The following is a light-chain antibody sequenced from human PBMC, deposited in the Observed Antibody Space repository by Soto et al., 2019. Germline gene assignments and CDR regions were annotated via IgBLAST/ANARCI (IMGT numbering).Light chain of an antibody. CDR2: GAS. V-gene: IGKV3-20*01. Sequence: EIVLTQSPGTLSLSPGERATLSCRASQSVDNGYLAWYQQKPGQAPRLLIYGASSWATGIPDRFGGSGAGTDFTLTVSRLEPEDFAVNYCQQYGSSQWTFGQGTKVEIK. J-gene: IGKJ1*01. CDR3: QQYGSSQWT. CDR1: QSVDNGY.